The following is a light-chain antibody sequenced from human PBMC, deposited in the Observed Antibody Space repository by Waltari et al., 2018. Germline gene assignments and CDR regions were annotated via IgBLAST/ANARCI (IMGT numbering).Light chain of an antibody. CDR1: ASNIGDHV. Sequence: QSVLTQPPSASGTPGQRVTISCSGRASNIGDHVVNWSQQFPGKAPKLVIYRNDQRPSGVPDRFSGSKSGTSASLAISGLQSEDEADYYCATWDDSPNGHWVFGGGTKVTVL. CDR2: RND. CDR3: ATWDDSPNGHWV. V-gene: IGLV1-44*01. J-gene: IGLJ3*02.